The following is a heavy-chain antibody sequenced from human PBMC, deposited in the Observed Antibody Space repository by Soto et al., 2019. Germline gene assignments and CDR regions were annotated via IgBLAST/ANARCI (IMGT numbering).Heavy chain of an antibody. J-gene: IGHJ4*02. CDR3: ARDGRLGELSFSYVDY. CDR2: THHSGTA. D-gene: IGHD3-16*02. Sequence: QVQLQESGPGLVKPSQTLSLTCSVSGGSIRDNRYFWSWIRQRPGKGLEWMGYTHHSGTAYYNPPRKSRLTISVDTSKNQFSLKMGSVTAAVSAVYYCARDGRLGELSFSYVDYWGQGALGSVSS. CDR1: GGSIRDNRYF. V-gene: IGHV4-31*03.